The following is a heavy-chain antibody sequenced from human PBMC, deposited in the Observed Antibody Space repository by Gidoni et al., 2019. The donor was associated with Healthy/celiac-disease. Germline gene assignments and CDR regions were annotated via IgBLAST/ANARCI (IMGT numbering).Heavy chain of an antibody. V-gene: IGHV4-59*01. J-gene: IGHJ5*02. CDR3: ARSYSISLYVGVWFDP. D-gene: IGHD6-13*01. CDR1: GGSIRSYY. CDR2: IYYSGST. Sequence: QVQLQESGPGLVKPSETRSLTWTVSGGSIRSYYWNWIRQPPGKGMEWILHIYYSGSTNYNPSLKSRVTLSVDTSKNQFSLQLSSVPAAHTAVYYCARSYSISLYVGVWFDPWGQGTLVTVSS.